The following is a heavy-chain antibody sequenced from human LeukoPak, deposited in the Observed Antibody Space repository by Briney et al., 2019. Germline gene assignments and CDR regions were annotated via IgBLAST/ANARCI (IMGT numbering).Heavy chain of an antibody. D-gene: IGHD3-10*01. CDR1: GGSFSGYY. CDR2: INHSGST. CDR3: ARAVRGSGLGY. V-gene: IGHV4-34*01. J-gene: IGHJ4*02. Sequence: SETLSLTCAVYGGSFSGYYWSWIRQPPGKGLEWIGEINHSGSTNYNPSLKSRVTISVDTSKNQFSLKLSSVTAADTAVYYCARAVRGSGLGYWGQGTLVTVSS.